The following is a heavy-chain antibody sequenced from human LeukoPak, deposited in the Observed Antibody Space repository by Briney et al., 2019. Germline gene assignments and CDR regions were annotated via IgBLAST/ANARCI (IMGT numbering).Heavy chain of an antibody. CDR3: ACRDLSSAWSYP. Sequence: GESLKISCKGIGYSFSSYWIGWVRQVPGKGMEWMGVIYPGDSRTRYNPSFQGQVTILVDKSVSTAYLQWGSLKASDTAMYYCACRDLSSAWSYPWGQGTLVTVSP. J-gene: IGHJ5*02. D-gene: IGHD6-25*01. V-gene: IGHV5-51*01. CDR2: IYPGDSRT. CDR1: GYSFSSYW.